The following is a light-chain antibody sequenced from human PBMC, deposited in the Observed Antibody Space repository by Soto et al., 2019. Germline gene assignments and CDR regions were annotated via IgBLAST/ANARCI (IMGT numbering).Light chain of an antibody. Sequence: EIVLTQSPATLSLSPGERATLSCRASQSVSSYLAWYQQKPGQAPRLLIYDASNRATGIPARFSGSGSGTDCPITTSRLEPEDCAIYYCQQRSNWPPVTFGGGTKVEIK. V-gene: IGKV3-11*01. CDR3: QQRSNWPPVT. CDR1: QSVSSY. CDR2: DAS. J-gene: IGKJ4*01.